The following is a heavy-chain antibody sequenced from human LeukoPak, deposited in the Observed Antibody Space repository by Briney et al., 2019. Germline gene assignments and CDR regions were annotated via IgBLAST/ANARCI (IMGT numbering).Heavy chain of an antibody. CDR1: GGTFSGYA. Sequence: GSSVKVSCKASGGTFSGYAISWVRQAPGQGLEWMGRIIPILGIANYAQKFQGRVTITADKSTSTAYMELSSLRSEDTAVYYCQAGIVDLVAYYDYWGQGTVVTVSS. D-gene: IGHD5-12*01. J-gene: IGHJ4*02. V-gene: IGHV1-69*04. CDR2: IIPILGIA. CDR3: QAGIVDLVAYYDY.